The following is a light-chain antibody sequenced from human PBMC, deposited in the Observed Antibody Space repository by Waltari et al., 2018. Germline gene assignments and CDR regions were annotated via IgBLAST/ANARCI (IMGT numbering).Light chain of an antibody. CDR2: GAS. CDR3: QQYNNWPPIT. Sequence: EIVMTQSPAPLSVPHGERATLSCRASQSVRSNLAWYQQKPGQAPRLLIYGASTRDTGIPARFSGSGSGTEFTLTISSMQSEDFAVYYCQQYNNWPPITFGQGTKLEIK. V-gene: IGKV3-15*01. J-gene: IGKJ2*01. CDR1: QSVRSN.